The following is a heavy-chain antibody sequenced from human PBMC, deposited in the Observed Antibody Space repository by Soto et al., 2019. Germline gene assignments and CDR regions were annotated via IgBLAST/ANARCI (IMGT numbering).Heavy chain of an antibody. Sequence: EVQLVESGGGLVQPGGSLRLSCVASGFTFSSYAMHWVRQAPVKGLEYVSAISNNGDGTYYADSVKGRFTISRDNSKNTLYLQMGSLRAEDLAFYDCTSAPSLTLLSDYWGQGTLVTVSS. V-gene: IGHV3-64*07. D-gene: IGHD3-9*01. CDR2: ISNNGDGT. CDR3: TSAPSLTLLSDY. J-gene: IGHJ4*02. CDR1: GFTFSSYA.